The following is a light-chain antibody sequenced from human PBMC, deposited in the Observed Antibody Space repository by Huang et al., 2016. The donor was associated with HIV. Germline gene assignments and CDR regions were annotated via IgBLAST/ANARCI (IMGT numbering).Light chain of an antibody. J-gene: IGKJ2*01. V-gene: IGKV1-39*01. CDR3: QQSAVTPRT. Sequence: DIQITQSPSSLSASVGDRVIITCRASQNINRYLNWYQQQPGKAPKLLISGASKLHSGVPSSVSGSGSGTHFTLAISSLSPEDSATYYCQQSAVTPRTFGQGTKLEI. CDR1: QNINRY. CDR2: GAS.